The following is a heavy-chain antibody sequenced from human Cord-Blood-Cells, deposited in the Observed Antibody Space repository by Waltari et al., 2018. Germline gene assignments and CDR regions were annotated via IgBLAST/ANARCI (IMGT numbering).Heavy chain of an antibody. D-gene: IGHD1-26*01. Sequence: QVQLVQSGAEVKKPGASVKVSCKASGYTFTGYYMHWVRQAPGQGLEWMGWINPNSCGTNYAQKFQGWVTMTRDTSISTAYMELSRLRSDDTAVYYCARDSGSYFSAFDIWGQGTMVTVSS. CDR3: ARDSGSYFSAFDI. V-gene: IGHV1-2*04. J-gene: IGHJ3*02. CDR1: GYTFTGYY. CDR2: INPNSCGT.